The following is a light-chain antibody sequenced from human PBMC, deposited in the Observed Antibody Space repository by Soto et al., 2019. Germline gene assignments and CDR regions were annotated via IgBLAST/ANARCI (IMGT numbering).Light chain of an antibody. J-gene: IGLJ2*01. CDR2: GNS. V-gene: IGLV1-40*01. Sequence: QSVLTQPPSVSGAPGQRVTISCTGSSSNIGAGYNVHWCQQLPGTAPKLLIYGNSNRPSGVPDRFSGSKSGTSASLAITGLQAEDEADYCCQSYDSSLSGSVVFGGGTKLTVL. CDR3: QSYDSSLSGSVV. CDR1: SSNIGAGYN.